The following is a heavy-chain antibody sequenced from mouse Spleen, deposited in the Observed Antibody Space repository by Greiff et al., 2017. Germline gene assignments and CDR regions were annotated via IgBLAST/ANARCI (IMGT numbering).Heavy chain of an antibody. D-gene: IGHD2-4*01. Sequence: EVKLVESGGDLVKPGGSLKLSCAASGFTFSSYGMSWVRQTPDKRLEWVATISSGGSYTYYPDSVKGRFTISRDNAKNTLYLQMSSLKSEDTAMYYCARPMITKDYYAMDYWGQGTSVTVSS. V-gene: IGHV5-6*01. J-gene: IGHJ4*01. CDR1: GFTFSSYG. CDR3: ARPMITKDYYAMDY. CDR2: ISSGGSYT.